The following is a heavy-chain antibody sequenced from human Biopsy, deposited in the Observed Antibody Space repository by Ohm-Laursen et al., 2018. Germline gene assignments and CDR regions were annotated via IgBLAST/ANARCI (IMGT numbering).Heavy chain of an antibody. CDR2: IYYSGST. D-gene: IGHD2/OR15-2a*01. CDR3: ARATNSTGWPYYYFYGMDV. J-gene: IGHJ6*02. Sequence: PSETLSLTCTVSGGSISSDYWSWIRQPPGKGLEWIGYIYYSGSTNYNPSLKSRATISVDTSKNQFSLRLNSVTAADTAVYYCARATNSTGWPYYYFYGMDVWGQGTTVTVSS. CDR1: GGSISSDY. V-gene: IGHV4-59*01.